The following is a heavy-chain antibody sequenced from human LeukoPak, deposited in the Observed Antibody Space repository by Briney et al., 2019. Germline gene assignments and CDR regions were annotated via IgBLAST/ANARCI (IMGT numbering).Heavy chain of an antibody. CDR3: ARVNYDSRDFDY. CDR1: SGSSSSGDYY. CDR2: IYYSGST. D-gene: IGHD3-22*01. Sequence: SENLSLTCTVSSGSSSSGDYYWRWIRQPPGRGLEWIGYIYYSGSTYYNPSLKSRVTISVDTSKIHCSLKLSSVTAADTAVYYCARVNYDSRDFDYWGQGTLVTVAS. J-gene: IGHJ4*02. V-gene: IGHV4-30-4*01.